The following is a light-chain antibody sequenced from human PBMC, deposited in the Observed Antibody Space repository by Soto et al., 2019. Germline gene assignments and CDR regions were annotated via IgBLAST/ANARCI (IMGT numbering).Light chain of an antibody. V-gene: IGKV1-5*03. Sequence: DSQMTQSPSTLSASVGDRVTITCRASQYIHNYLAWYQQKPGEAPKLLVYEAANLESGVPSRFSGSGTGTEFTLTISSLQPDDFATSYCQQSNNYPWTFGQGTRVEI. J-gene: IGKJ1*01. CDR2: EAA. CDR3: QQSNNYPWT. CDR1: QYIHNY.